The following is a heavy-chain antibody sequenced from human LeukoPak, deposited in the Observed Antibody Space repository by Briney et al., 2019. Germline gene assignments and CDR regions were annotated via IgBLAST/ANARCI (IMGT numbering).Heavy chain of an antibody. CDR1: GFTFSSYW. Sequence: PGGSLRLSCAASGFTFSSYWMSWVRQAPGKGLEWVSVISGSGGSTYYADSVKGRFTISRDNSKNTLYLQMNSLRAEDTAVYYCAKSNYYGSGRGAFDIWGQGTMVTVSS. J-gene: IGHJ3*02. CDR2: ISGSGGST. CDR3: AKSNYYGSGRGAFDI. D-gene: IGHD3-10*01. V-gene: IGHV3-23*01.